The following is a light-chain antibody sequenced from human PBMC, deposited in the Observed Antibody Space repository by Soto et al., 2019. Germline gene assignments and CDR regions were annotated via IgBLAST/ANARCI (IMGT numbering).Light chain of an antibody. Sequence: DIVMTQSPDSLAVSLGERGTINCKSSQSVLYTNNKNDLAWYQQKPGQPPKLLIYWASTRESGVPDRFSGSGSGTDFTLTISSLQAEDVAVYYCQQYYDAPQNFGQGTKVEIK. J-gene: IGKJ1*01. CDR3: QQYYDAPQN. CDR2: WAS. CDR1: QSVLYTNNKND. V-gene: IGKV4-1*01.